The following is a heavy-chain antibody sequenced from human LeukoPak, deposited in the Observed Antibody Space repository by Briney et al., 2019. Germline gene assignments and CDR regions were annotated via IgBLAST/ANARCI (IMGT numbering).Heavy chain of an antibody. V-gene: IGHV3-33*01. J-gene: IGHJ6*02. CDR1: GFTFSSYG. CDR3: ASDYGDQTYYYYGMDV. CDR2: IWYDGSNK. Sequence: GGSLRLSCAASGFTFSSYGMHWVRQAPGKGLEWVAVIWYDGSNKYYADSVKGRFTISRDNSKNTLYLQMNSLRAEDTAVYYCASDYGDQTYYYYGMDVWGQGTTVTVSS. D-gene: IGHD4-17*01.